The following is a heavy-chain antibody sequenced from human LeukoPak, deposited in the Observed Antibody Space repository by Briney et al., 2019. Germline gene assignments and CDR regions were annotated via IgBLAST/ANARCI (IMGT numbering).Heavy chain of an antibody. J-gene: IGHJ4*02. D-gene: IGHD6-19*01. CDR2: IGWNGGGI. V-gene: IGHV3-9*01. CDR1: GFSFDDYA. Sequence: GGSLRLSCAASGFSFDDYAMHWVRQAPGKGLEWVSGIGWNGGGIVYADSVKGRFTISRDNGKNSLYLQMNSLGVEDTALYYCASGWDTAYWGQGTLVTVSS. CDR3: ASGWDTAY.